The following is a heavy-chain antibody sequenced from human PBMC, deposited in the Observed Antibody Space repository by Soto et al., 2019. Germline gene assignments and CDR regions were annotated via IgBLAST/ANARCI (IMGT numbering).Heavy chain of an antibody. V-gene: IGHV4-34*01. D-gene: IGHD3-10*01. CDR2: INHSGST. Sequence: TLSLTCAVYGGSFSGYYWSWIRQPPGKGLEWIGEINHSGSTNYNPSLKSRVTISVDTSKNQFSLKLSSVTAADTAVYYCASAEGMVRGGYYYYGMDVWGQGTTVTVSS. J-gene: IGHJ6*02. CDR1: GGSFSGYY. CDR3: ASAEGMVRGGYYYYGMDV.